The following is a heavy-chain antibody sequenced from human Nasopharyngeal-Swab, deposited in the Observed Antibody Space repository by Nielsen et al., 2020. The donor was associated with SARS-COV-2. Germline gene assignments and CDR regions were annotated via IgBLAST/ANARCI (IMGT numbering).Heavy chain of an antibody. Sequence: SVQVSCKASGGTFSSYAISWVRQAPGQGLEWMGRIIPILGIANYAQKFQGRVTITADKSTSTAYMELRSLRSDDTAVYYCASRDPRRVGADRGYYYYGMDVWGQGTTVTVSS. J-gene: IGHJ6*02. CDR2: IIPILGIA. V-gene: IGHV1-69*04. CDR1: GGTFSSYA. CDR3: ASRDPRRVGADRGYYYYGMDV. D-gene: IGHD1-26*01.